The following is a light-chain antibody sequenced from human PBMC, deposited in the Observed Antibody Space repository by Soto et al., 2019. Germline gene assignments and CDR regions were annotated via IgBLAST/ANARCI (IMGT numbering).Light chain of an antibody. CDR2: KVS. J-gene: IGKJ1*01. V-gene: IGKV2-30*02. CDR3: QQYNSYSPT. Sequence: VVMTQSPLSLPVTLGQPASISFRSNQSLLHSDGIAYFSWFQQRPGRSPRRLIYKVSNRDSGVPARFSGSGSETEFSLTISGLQPGDSATHYCQQYNSYSPTFGQGTKVDIK. CDR1: QSLLHSDGIAY.